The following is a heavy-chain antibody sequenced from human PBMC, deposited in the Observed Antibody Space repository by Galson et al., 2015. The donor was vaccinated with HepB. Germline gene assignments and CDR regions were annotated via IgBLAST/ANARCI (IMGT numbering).Heavy chain of an antibody. CDR3: AREEEDCSSTSCYPPNFDY. J-gene: IGHJ4*02. CDR1: GFTFSSYA. V-gene: IGHV3-30*04. Sequence: SLRLSCAASGFTFSSYAMHWVRQAPGKGLEWVAVISYDGSNKYYADSVKGRFTISRDNSKNTLYLQMNSLRAEDTAVYYCAREEEDCSSTSCYPPNFDYWGQGTLVTVSS. D-gene: IGHD2-2*01. CDR2: ISYDGSNK.